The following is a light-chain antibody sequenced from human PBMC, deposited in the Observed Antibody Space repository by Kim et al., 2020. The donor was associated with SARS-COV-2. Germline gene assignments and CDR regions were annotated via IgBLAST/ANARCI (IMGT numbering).Light chain of an antibody. V-gene: IGLV2-14*01. Sequence: QSALTQPASLSGSPGQSITISCTGTSNDVGGYNLVSWYQQHSGKAPKLIISEVSDRPSGVSNRFSGSKSDNTASLTISGLQAEDEADYYCSSYTSSDTLVFGGGTKLTVL. J-gene: IGLJ2*01. CDR1: SNDVGGYNL. CDR3: SSYTSSDTLV. CDR2: EVS.